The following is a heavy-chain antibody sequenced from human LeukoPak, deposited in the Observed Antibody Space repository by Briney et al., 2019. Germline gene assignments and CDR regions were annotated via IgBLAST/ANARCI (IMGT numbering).Heavy chain of an antibody. CDR2: INAGNGNT. Sequence: ASVTVSCTASGYTFTSYAMRWVRQAPGQRLEWMGWINAGNGNTKYSQKFQGRVTITRDTSASTAYMELSSLRSEDTAVYYCARVSYSGSFDYWGQGTLVTVSS. CDR1: GYTFTSYA. V-gene: IGHV1-3*01. CDR3: ARVSYSGSFDY. D-gene: IGHD1-26*01. J-gene: IGHJ4*02.